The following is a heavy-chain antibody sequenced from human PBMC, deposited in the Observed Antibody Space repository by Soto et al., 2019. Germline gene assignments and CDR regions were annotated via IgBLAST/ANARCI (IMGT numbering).Heavy chain of an antibody. Sequence: SETLSLTCTVSGGSISSSSYYWGWIRQPPGKGLEWIGSIYYSGSTYYNPSLKSRVTISVDTSKNQFSLKLSSVTAADTAVYYCARLPLDGGVYWGQGTLVTVSS. D-gene: IGHD3-3*01. V-gene: IGHV4-39*01. CDR2: IYYSGST. J-gene: IGHJ4*02. CDR3: ARLPLDGGVY. CDR1: GGSISSSSYY.